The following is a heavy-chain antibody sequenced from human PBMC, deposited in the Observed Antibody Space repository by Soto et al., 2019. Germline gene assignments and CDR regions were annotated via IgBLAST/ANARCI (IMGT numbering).Heavy chain of an antibody. Sequence: GASVKVSCKASGYTFTSYYMHWVRQAPGQGLEWMGIINPSGGSTSYAQKFQGRVTMTRDTSTSTVYMELSSLRSEDTAVYYCARDIGGDYGILSGFVAFDIWGQGTMVTVSS. V-gene: IGHV1-46*03. CDR1: GYTFTSYY. CDR3: ARDIGGDYGILSGFVAFDI. D-gene: IGHD4-17*01. CDR2: INPSGGST. J-gene: IGHJ3*02.